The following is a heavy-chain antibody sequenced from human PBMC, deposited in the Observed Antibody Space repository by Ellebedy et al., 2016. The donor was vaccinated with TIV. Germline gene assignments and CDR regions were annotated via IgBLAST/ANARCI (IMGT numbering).Heavy chain of an antibody. Sequence: ASVKVSCKASGGTFNWYGISWVRQAPGQGLEWMGRFIPILGITNYAQKFQGRVTSTADTSMSTVYMELNSLRSEDTAVYYGARDRDGDPLDLWGQGTLVTVSS. CDR2: FIPILGIT. CDR1: GGTFNWYG. J-gene: IGHJ5*02. D-gene: IGHD4-17*01. V-gene: IGHV1-69*04. CDR3: ARDRDGDPLDL.